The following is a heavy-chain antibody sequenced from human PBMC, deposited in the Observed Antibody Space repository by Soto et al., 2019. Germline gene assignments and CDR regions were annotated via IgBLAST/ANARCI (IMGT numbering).Heavy chain of an antibody. V-gene: IGHV4-34*01. CDR1: GGSFSGYY. J-gene: IGHJ6*03. CDR3: ARGRYDFWSGYYYYMDV. CDR2: INHSGST. Sequence: PLETLSLTCAVYGGSFSGYYWSWIRQPPGKGLEWIGEINHSGSTNYNPSLKSRVTISVDTSKNQFSLKLSSVTAADTAVYYCARGRYDFWSGYYYYMDVWGKGTTVTVSS. D-gene: IGHD3-3*01.